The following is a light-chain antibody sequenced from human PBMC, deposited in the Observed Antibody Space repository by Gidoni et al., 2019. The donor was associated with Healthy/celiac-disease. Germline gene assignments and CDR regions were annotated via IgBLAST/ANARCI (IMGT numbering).Light chain of an antibody. CDR3: RQGIHLPRT. V-gene: IGKV2-29*02. J-gene: IGKJ4*01. CDR2: EVS. Sequence: TVMTQTLLPLSVTPGQPASISCKSSQSLLHSDGKTYLYWYLQKPGRSPQLLIYEVSSRFSRVPDGFSSSRSGTKVTLKISRVEAEDVGVYYCRQGIHLPRTFGEGTKVEIK. CDR1: QSLLHSDGKTY.